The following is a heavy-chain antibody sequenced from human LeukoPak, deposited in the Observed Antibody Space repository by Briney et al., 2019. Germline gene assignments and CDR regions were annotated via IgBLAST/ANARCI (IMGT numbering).Heavy chain of an antibody. CDR1: GYTFTGYY. J-gene: IGHJ6*02. D-gene: IGHD2-2*01. V-gene: IGHV1-2*02. CDR3: ARETVVVPAVIEGFYYYGMDV. CDR2: INPNSGGT. Sequence: ASVKVSCKASGYTFTGYYMHWVRQAPGQGLEWMGWINPNSGGTNYAQKFQGRVTMTRDTSISTAYMELSRLRSDDTAVYYCARETVVVPAVIEGFYYYGMDVWGQGTTVTVSS.